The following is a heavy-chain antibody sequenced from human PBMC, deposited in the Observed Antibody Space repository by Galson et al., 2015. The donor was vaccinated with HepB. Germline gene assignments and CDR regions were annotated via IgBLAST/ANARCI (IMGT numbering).Heavy chain of an antibody. V-gene: IGHV3-73*01. D-gene: IGHD3-9*01. J-gene: IGHJ6*02. CDR1: GFTFSGSA. CDR3: TGPYDILTGAYYYDGMDV. CDR2: IRSKANSYAT. Sequence: SLRLSCAAPGFTFSGSAMHWVRQASGKGLEWVGRIRSKANSYATEYAASVKGRFTISRDDSKNTAYLQMNSLKTEDTAVYYCTGPYDILTGAYYYDGMDVWGQGTTVTVSS.